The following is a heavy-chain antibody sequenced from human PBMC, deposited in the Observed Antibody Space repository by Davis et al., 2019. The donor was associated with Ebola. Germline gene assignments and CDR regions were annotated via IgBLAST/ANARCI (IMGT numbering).Heavy chain of an antibody. CDR3: ARTKSGYSNYGYYYYGMDV. J-gene: IGHJ6*02. CDR1: GFTFSSYD. Sequence: GGSLRLSCAASGFTFSSYDMNWIRQAPGKGLEWVSYISSSGSTIYYADSVKGRFTISRDNAKNSLYLQMNSLRAEDTAVYYCARTKSGYSNYGYYYYGMDVWGQGTTVTVSS. CDR2: ISSSGSTI. D-gene: IGHD4-11*01. V-gene: IGHV3-48*03.